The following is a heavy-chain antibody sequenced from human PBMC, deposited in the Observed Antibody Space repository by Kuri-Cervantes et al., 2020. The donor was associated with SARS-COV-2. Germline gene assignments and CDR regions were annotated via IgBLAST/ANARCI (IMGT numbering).Heavy chain of an antibody. CDR3: TREESLLGGIGGS. D-gene: IGHD3-16*01. Sequence: GGSLRLSCTTSRFPLRSYSMAWVRQAPGKGLVWISYISASSSTISYADSVKGRFTISRDNAKNSLFLQMNDMRDDDTAVYYCTREESLLGGIGGSWGQGTLVTVSS. CDR2: ISASSSTI. CDR1: RFPLRSYS. V-gene: IGHV3-48*02. J-gene: IGHJ4*02.